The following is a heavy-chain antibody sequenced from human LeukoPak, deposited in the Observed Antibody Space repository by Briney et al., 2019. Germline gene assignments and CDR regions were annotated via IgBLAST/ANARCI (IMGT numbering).Heavy chain of an antibody. V-gene: IGHV3-7*01. D-gene: IGHD3-3*01. Sequence: GGSLRLSCVASGFTFSSYWMSWVRQAPGKGLEWVANIKQDGSEKYYVDSVKGRFTIPRDNAKNSLFLQMNSLRAEDTAVYYCATINYDFWSGYSGYYFDYWGQGILVTVSS. CDR2: IKQDGSEK. CDR1: GFTFSSYW. CDR3: ATINYDFWSGYSGYYFDY. J-gene: IGHJ4*02.